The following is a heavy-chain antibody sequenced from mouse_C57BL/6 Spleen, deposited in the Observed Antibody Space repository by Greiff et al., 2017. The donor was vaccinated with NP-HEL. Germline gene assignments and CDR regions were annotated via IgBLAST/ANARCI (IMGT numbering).Heavy chain of an antibody. V-gene: IGHV14-3*01. CDR3: ARSYYGSSYGIYFDY. CDR2: IDPANGNT. Sequence: VQLQQSVAELVRPGASVKLSCTASGFNIKNTYMHWVKQRPEQGLEWIGRIDPANGNTKYAPKFQGKATITADTSSNTAYLQLSSLTSEDTAIYYCARSYYGSSYGIYFDYWGQGTTLTVSS. J-gene: IGHJ2*01. D-gene: IGHD1-1*01. CDR1: GFNIKNTY.